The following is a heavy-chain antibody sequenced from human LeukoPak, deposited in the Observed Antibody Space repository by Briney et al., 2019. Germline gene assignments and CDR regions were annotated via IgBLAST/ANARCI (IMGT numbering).Heavy chain of an antibody. CDR2: MSYDGSSK. J-gene: IGHJ4*02. D-gene: IGHD1-26*01. CDR3: AKDHKWELPTY. Sequence: GRSLRLSCAASGFTFSSYGMHWVRQAPGKGLEWVAVMSYDGSSKYYADSVKGRFTISRDNSKDTLYLQMNSLRAEDTAVYYCAKDHKWELPTYWGQGTLVTVSS. V-gene: IGHV3-30*18. CDR1: GFTFSSYG.